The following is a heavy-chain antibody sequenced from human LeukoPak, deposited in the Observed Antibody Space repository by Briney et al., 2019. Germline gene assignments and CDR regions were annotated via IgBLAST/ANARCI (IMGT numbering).Heavy chain of an antibody. V-gene: IGHV4-59*01. Sequence: NPSETLSLTCTVSGGSISTYYWSWIRQPPGKGLEWIGFVYYSGSTSYNPSLESRVTISVDTSKNQFSLMLSSVTAADTAVYYCARDQFPRRSVGTGVSYWGQGTLVTVSS. CDR3: ARDQFPRRSVGTGVSY. D-gene: IGHD6-13*01. CDR2: VYYSGST. CDR1: GGSISTYY. J-gene: IGHJ4*02.